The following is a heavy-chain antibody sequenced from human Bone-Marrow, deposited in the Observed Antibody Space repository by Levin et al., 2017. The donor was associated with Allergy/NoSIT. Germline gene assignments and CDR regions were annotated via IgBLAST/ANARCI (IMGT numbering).Heavy chain of an antibody. Sequence: QTLSLTCTFSGFSFNNSGMCVSWIRQPPGKALEWLALIGWDGRKFYSTSLRTRLTISKDTSKDQVVFVMTNMDPVDTATYFCARSLYGDYVGWLDAWGQGTLVTVSS. V-gene: IGHV2-70*13. CDR3: ARSLYGDYVGWLDA. J-gene: IGHJ5*02. D-gene: IGHD4-17*01. CDR2: IGWDGRK. CDR1: GFSFNNSGMC.